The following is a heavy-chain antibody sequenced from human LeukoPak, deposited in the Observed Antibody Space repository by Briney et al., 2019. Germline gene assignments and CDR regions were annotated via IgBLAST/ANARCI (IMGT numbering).Heavy chain of an antibody. CDR3: ARTIRAPAHFDY. D-gene: IGHD5-24*01. V-gene: IGHV4-4*02. J-gene: IGHJ4*02. CDR2: IYYSGST. Sequence: SETLSLTCAVSGASIISSNWWSWVRQPPGKGLEWIGYIYYSGSTYYNPSLKSRVTISVDTSKNQFSLKLSSVTAADTAVYYCARTIRAPAHFDYWGQGTLVTVSS. CDR1: GASIISSNW.